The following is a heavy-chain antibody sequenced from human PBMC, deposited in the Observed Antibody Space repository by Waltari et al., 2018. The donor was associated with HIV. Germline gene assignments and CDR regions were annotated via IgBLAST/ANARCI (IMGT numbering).Heavy chain of an antibody. CDR2: IRGGGET. CDR1: GFIFTDFA. CDR3: VKDSGRAADVFDL. J-gene: IGHJ3*01. Sequence: QLLASGGGLVELGGSLRLSCAASGFIFTDFAMDWVRQAPGKGLEWVSAIRGGGETFYADSVKGRFTISRDNSKNTLYLQMNSLRADDAAVYYCVKDSGRAADVFDLWGQGTMVTVSS. D-gene: IGHD3-10*01. V-gene: IGHV3-23*01.